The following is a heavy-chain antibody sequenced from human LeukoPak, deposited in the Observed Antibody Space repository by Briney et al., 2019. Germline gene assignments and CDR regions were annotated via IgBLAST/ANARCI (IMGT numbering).Heavy chain of an antibody. CDR3: ARDQKVGATPYFGMDV. J-gene: IGHJ6*02. V-gene: IGHV1-69*04. CDR2: IIPILGIA. CDR1: GGTFSSYA. D-gene: IGHD1-26*01. Sequence: SVKVSCKASGGTFSSYAISWVRQAPGQGLEWMGRIIPILGIANYAQKFQGRVTITADKLTSTAYMELSSLRFEDTAMYYCARDQKVGATPYFGMDVWGQGTTVTVSS.